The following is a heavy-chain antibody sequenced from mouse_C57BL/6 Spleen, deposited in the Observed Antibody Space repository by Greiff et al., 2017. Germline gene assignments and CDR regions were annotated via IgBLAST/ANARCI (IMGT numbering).Heavy chain of an antibody. CDR2: IDPSDSYT. D-gene: IGHD1-1*01. CDR1: GYTFTSYW. J-gene: IGHJ2*01. CDR3: ARGTTVAFDD. Sequence: QVQLQQPGAELVKPGASVKLSCKASGYTFTSYWMQWVKQRPGQGLEWIGEIDPSDSYTNYNQKFKGKATLTVDTSSSTAYMQLSSLTSEDSAVYYCARGTTVAFDDWGQGTTLTVSS. V-gene: IGHV1-50*01.